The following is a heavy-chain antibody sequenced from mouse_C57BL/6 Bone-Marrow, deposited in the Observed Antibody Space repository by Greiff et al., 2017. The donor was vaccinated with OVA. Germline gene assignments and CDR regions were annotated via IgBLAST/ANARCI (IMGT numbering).Heavy chain of an antibody. CDR2: ISSGSSTI. V-gene: IGHV5-17*01. J-gene: IGHJ4*01. CDR3: ARGGAYAMDY. Sequence: EVMLVESGGGLVKPGGSLKLSCAASGFTFSDYGMHWVRQAPEKGLEWVAYISSGSSTIYYADTVKGRFTISRDNAKNTLFLQMTSLRSEDTAMYYCARGGAYAMDYWGQGTSVTVSS. CDR1: GFTFSDYG.